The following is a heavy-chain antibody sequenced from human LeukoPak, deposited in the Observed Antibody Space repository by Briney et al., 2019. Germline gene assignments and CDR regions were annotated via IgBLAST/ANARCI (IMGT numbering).Heavy chain of an antibody. CDR2: IYTSGST. D-gene: IGHD3-3*01. J-gene: IGHJ2*01. CDR3: ARTSITIFGVVISRYFDL. CDR1: GGSISSSDYY. V-gene: IGHV4-4*07. Sequence: SETLSLTCTVSGGSISSSDYYWSWIRQPAGRGLEWIVRIYTSGSTNYNPSLKSRVTMSVDTSKNQFSLKLSSVTAADTAVYYCARTSITIFGVVISRYFDLWGRGTLVTVSS.